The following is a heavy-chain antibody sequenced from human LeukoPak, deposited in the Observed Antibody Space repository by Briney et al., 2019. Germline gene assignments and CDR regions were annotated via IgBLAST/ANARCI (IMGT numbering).Heavy chain of an antibody. CDR3: ARDPPYELDYDY. CDR1: GYTFTGYY. Sequence: GSVKVSCRASGYTFTGYYMHWVRQAPGQGLEWMGRINPNSGGTNYALKFQGRVTMTRDTSISTAYMELSRLRSDDTAVYYCARDPPYELDYDYWGQGTLVTVSS. J-gene: IGHJ4*02. CDR2: INPNSGGT. V-gene: IGHV1-2*06. D-gene: IGHD1-1*01.